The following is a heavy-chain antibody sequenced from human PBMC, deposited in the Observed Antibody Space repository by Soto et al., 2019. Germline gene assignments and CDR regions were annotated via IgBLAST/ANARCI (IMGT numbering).Heavy chain of an antibody. CDR2: INHSGST. CDR3: ARSRRWGNGQDVRIFYYTVGMDV. Sequence: SETLSLTCAVYGGSFSGYYCSWIRPPPGKGLEWIGEINHSGSTNYNPSPKSRVPISEDTPKNQFTLKLSAVTAADTAVYYCARSRRWGNGQDVRIFYYTVGMDVWGQGTTVTVSS. D-gene: IGHD2-8*01. CDR1: GGSFSGYY. J-gene: IGHJ6*02. V-gene: IGHV4-34*01.